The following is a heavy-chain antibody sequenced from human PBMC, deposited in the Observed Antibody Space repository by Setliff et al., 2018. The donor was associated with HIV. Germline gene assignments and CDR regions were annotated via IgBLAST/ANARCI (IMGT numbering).Heavy chain of an antibody. CDR3: ARSYNGVPWT. Sequence: SETLSLTCAVYGGSLSDYFWSWIRQPPGKRLEWIGEINHTGSTKYNPSLKSRVSISVDTSKNQFSLRLTSVTGADTAVYYCARSYNGVPWTWGQGMLVTVSS. CDR1: GGSLSDYF. V-gene: IGHV4-34*01. J-gene: IGHJ5*02. D-gene: IGHD2-8*01. CDR2: INHTGST.